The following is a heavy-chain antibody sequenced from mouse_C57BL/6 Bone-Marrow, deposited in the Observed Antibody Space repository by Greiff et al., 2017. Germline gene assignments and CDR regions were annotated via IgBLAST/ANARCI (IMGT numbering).Heavy chain of an antibody. CDR2: IYPRSGNT. CDR1: GYTFTSYG. Sequence: VQLQQSGAELARPGASVKLSCKASGYTFTSYGISWVKQRTGQGLEWIGEIYPRSGNTYYNEKFKGKATLTAAKSSSTAYMELRSLTSEDSAVYVCASSLPPAWFAYWGQGTLVTVSA. CDR3: ASSLPPAWFAY. D-gene: IGHD2-1*01. V-gene: IGHV1-81*01. J-gene: IGHJ3*01.